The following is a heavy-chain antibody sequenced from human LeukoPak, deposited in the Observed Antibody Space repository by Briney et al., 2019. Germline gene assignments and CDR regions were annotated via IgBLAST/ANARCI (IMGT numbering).Heavy chain of an antibody. D-gene: IGHD3-22*01. CDR1: GGSISSSSYY. CDR3: ARGYDSSGYYPGYYFDY. J-gene: IGHJ4*02. Sequence: SETLSLTCTVSGGSISSSSYYWGWIRQPPGKGLEWIGSIYYSGSTYYNPSLKSRVTISVDTSKNQFSLKLSSVTAADTAVYYCARGYDSSGYYPGYYFDYWGQGTLVTVSS. V-gene: IGHV4-39*01. CDR2: IYYSGST.